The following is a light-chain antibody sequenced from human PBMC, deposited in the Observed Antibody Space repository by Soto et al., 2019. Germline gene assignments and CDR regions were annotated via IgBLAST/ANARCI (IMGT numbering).Light chain of an antibody. Sequence: QSVLTQPASVSGSPGQSITISCTGTSXDVGVYNHVSWYQHHPGKAPQLMIYEVTNRPSGVSHRFSGSKSGNTASLTISGLQAEDEAHYYCSSYTSSSTYVFGTGTKVTVL. CDR3: SSYTSSSTYV. V-gene: IGLV2-14*01. CDR1: SXDVGVYNH. CDR2: EVT. J-gene: IGLJ1*01.